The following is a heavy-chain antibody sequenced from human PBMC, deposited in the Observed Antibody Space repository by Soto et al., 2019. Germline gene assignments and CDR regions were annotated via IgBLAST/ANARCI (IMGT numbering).Heavy chain of an antibody. D-gene: IGHD2-15*01. Sequence: PSETLSLTCAVSGGSLSSSNWWSWVSKPPGKGLEWIGEIYHSGSTNYNPSLKSRVTISVDKSKNQFSLKLSSVTAADTAVYYCARGGSCCYNWFDPWGQGTLVTVSS. CDR3: ARGGSCCYNWFDP. J-gene: IGHJ5*02. V-gene: IGHV4-4*02. CDR1: GGSLSSSNW. CDR2: IYHSGST.